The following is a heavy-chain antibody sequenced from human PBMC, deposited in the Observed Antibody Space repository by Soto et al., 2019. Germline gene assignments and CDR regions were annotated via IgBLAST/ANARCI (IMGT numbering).Heavy chain of an antibody. CDR1: GFTFSSYA. CDR3: TKGLGIALVDFDY. V-gene: IGHV3-30*18. CDR2: ISYDGSNK. D-gene: IGHD2-21*01. Sequence: PGGSLRLSCAASGFTFSSYAMLWVRQAPGKGLEWVAVISYDGSNKYYADSVKGRFTISRDNSKNTLYLQVNSLRAEDTAVYYCTKGLGIALVDFDYWGQGTLVTVSS. J-gene: IGHJ4*02.